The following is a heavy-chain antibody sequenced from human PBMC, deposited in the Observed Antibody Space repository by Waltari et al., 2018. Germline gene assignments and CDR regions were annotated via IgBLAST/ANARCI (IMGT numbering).Heavy chain of an antibody. CDR2: INTNSGNP. CDR3: ARGGGTFSLPRYFDY. V-gene: IGHV7-4-1*02. J-gene: IGHJ4*02. CDR1: GYIFTTYG. D-gene: IGHD2-15*01. Sequence: QVQLVQSGSELKNPGASVKVSCKASGYIFTTYGVNWVRQVPGKGLEWMGWINTNSGNPTYAQGFTGRFVFSLDTSVKTAHLQISSLETEDTAIYYCARGGGTFSLPRYFDYWGQGTLITVTS.